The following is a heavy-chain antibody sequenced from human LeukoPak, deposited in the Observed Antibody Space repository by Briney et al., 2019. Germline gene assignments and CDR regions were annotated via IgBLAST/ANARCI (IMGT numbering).Heavy chain of an antibody. Sequence: KPSETLSFTCAVYGGSFSGYYWSWIRQPPGKGLEWIGEINHSGSTNYNPSLKSRVIISVDTSKNQFSLKLSSVTAADTAVYYCARERGDIVVVPAAGYYYYYYMDVWGKGTTVTVSS. V-gene: IGHV4-34*01. J-gene: IGHJ6*03. CDR3: ARERGDIVVVPAAGYYYYYYMDV. CDR2: INHSGST. D-gene: IGHD2-2*01. CDR1: GGSFSGYY.